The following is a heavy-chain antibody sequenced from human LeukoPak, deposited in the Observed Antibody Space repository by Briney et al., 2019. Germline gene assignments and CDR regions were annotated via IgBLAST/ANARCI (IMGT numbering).Heavy chain of an antibody. D-gene: IGHD4-17*01. CDR2: T. Sequence: SETLSLTCTVSGGSLTDGVYSWGWVRQPPGTGLQWIATTYEGASLKSRVTISLDTSKNQFFLRLTSVTAADTAVYYCARETEDYGDYLGHFDYWGQGTLVTVSS. J-gene: IGHJ4*02. V-gene: IGHV4-30-4*07. CDR1: GGSLTDGVYS. CDR3: ARETEDYGDYLGHFDY.